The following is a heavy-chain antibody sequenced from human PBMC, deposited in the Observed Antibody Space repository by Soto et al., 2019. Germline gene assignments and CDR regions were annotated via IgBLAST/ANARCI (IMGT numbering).Heavy chain of an antibody. V-gene: IGHV1-46*01. CDR3: ARDAHIVVVTAIRALGY. CDR2: INPSGGST. D-gene: IGHD2-21*02. CDR1: GYTFTSYY. J-gene: IGHJ4*02. Sequence: ASVKVSCKASGYTFTSYYMHCVRQAPGQGLEWMGIINPSGGSTSYAQKFQGRVTMTRDTSTSTVYMELSSLRSEDTAVYYCARDAHIVVVTAIRALGYWGQGTLVTVSS.